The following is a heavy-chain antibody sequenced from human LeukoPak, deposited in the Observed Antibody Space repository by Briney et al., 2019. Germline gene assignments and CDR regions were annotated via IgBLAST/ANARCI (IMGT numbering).Heavy chain of an antibody. V-gene: IGHV3-7*01. Sequence: GGSLRLSCAASGFTFSSYWMSWVRQAPGKGLEWVANIKKDGSEKYYVDAVKGRFTISRDNAKTSLYLQMNSLRAEDTAVYYCAELGITMIGGVWGKGTTVTVSS. CDR1: GFTFSSYW. D-gene: IGHD3-10*02. J-gene: IGHJ6*04. CDR2: IKKDGSEK. CDR3: AELGITMIGGV.